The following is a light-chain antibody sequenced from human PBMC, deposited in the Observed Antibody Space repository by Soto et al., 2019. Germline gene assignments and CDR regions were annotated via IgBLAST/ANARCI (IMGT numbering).Light chain of an antibody. J-gene: IGLJ2*01. CDR1: RSNNGAGYD. Sequence: QSVLTQPPSVSGAPGQRVTISCTGSRSNNGAGYDVHWYQQLPGTAPKLLIDGNTNRPSGIPDRFSGSKSGTSASLAITGLQAEDEADYYCQSYDTNLSGVVFGGGTK. CDR2: GNT. V-gene: IGLV1-40*01. CDR3: QSYDTNLSGVV.